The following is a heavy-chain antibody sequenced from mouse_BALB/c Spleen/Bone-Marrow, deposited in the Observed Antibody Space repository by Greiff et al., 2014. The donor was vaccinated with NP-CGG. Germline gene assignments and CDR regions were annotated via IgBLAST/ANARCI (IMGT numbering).Heavy chain of an antibody. J-gene: IGHJ3*01. CDR3: AIYYYGSSGFAY. Sequence: DVQLQESGAELVKPGASVKLSCTASGFNIKDTYMHWVKQRPEQGLEWIGRIDPANGNTKYDPKFQGKATITADTSSNTAYLQLSSLTSEDTAVYYCAIYYYGSSGFAYWGQGLWSLSLQ. CDR1: GFNIKDTY. CDR2: IDPANGNT. V-gene: IGHV14-3*02. D-gene: IGHD1-1*01.